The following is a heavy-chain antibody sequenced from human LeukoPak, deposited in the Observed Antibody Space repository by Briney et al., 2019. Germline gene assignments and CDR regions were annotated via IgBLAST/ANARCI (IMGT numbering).Heavy chain of an antibody. CDR2: IRYDGSNK. D-gene: IGHD3-9*01. Sequence: QPGGSLRLSCAASGFTFSSYGMHWVRQAPGKGLEWVAFIRYDGSNKYYADSVKGRFTISRDNSKNTLYLQMNSLRAEDTAVYYCAKDSDILTGPDLYWGQGTLVTVSS. V-gene: IGHV3-30*02. CDR1: GFTFSSYG. J-gene: IGHJ4*02. CDR3: AKDSDILTGPDLY.